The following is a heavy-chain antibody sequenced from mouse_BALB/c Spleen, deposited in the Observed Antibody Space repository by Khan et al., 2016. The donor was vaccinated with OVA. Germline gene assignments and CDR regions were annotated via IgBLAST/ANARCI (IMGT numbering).Heavy chain of an antibody. Sequence: QVHVKQSGAELAKPGASVKMSCKASGYTFTSYWLHWIKQRPGQGLEWIGYINPTSGYTDYNQTVKDKATLTADKSSSTAYMQLSSLTSDDSAVYYCARDRIDYWGQGTALTVSS. J-gene: IGHJ2*01. CDR3: ARDRIDY. CDR1: GYTFTSYW. CDR2: INPTSGYT. V-gene: IGHV1-7*01.